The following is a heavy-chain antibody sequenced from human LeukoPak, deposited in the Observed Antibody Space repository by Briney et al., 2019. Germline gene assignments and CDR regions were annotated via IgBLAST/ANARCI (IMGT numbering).Heavy chain of an antibody. CDR2: INPNSGGT. CDR1: GYTFTGYY. J-gene: IGHJ6*03. V-gene: IGHV1-2*02. CDR3: ARGAGYSGYDYGDYYYYYMDV. Sequence: ASVTVSCKASGYTFTGYYMHWVRQAPGQGLEWMGWINPNSGGTNYAQKFQGRVTMTRDTSISTAYMELSRLRSDDTAVYYCARGAGYSGYDYGDYYYYYMDVWGKGTTVTISS. D-gene: IGHD5-12*01.